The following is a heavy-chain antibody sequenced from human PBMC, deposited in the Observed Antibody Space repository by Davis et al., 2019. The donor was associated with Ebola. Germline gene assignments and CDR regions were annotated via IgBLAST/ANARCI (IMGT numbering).Heavy chain of an antibody. J-gene: IGHJ6*02. V-gene: IGHV1-3*01. D-gene: IGHD3-16*01. CDR2: VNSANDKK. CDR3: ARVSKLGDLHYFGLDV. CDR1: GYRFTAYT. Sequence: ASVKVSCKASGYRFTAYTLHWVRQAPGQRLEWMGWVNSANDKKEYSEKLQARVTITRDTSASTEYLELSGLRSEDTAIYYCARVSKLGDLHYFGLDVWGQGTTVIVSS.